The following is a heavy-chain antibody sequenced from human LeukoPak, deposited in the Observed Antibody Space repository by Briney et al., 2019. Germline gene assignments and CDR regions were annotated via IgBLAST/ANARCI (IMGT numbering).Heavy chain of an antibody. Sequence: SETLSLTCTVSGGSISSYYWSWIRQPPGKGLEWIGYIYYSGSTNYNPSLKSRVTISVDTSKNQFSLKLSSVPAADTAVYYCARDLVGFDPWGQGTLVTVSS. CDR2: IYYSGST. V-gene: IGHV4-59*12. CDR1: GGSISSYY. D-gene: IGHD2-8*02. CDR3: ARDLVGFDP. J-gene: IGHJ5*02.